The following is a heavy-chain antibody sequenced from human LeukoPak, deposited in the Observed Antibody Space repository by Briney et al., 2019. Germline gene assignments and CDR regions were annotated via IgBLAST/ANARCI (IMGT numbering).Heavy chain of an antibody. CDR1: GGSISSSSYY. Sequence: SETLSLTCTVSGGSISSSSYYWGWIRQPPGKGLEWIVSIYYSGSTYYNPSLKSRVTISVDTSKNQFSLKLSSVPAADTAVYYCAMGGNHYYDSSREDYWGQGTLVTVSS. J-gene: IGHJ4*02. D-gene: IGHD3-22*01. V-gene: IGHV4-39*01. CDR2: IYYSGST. CDR3: AMGGNHYYDSSREDY.